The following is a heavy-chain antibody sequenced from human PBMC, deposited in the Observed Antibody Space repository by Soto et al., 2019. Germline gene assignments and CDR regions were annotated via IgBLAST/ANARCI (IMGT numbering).Heavy chain of an antibody. V-gene: IGHV3-11*01. J-gene: IGHJ5*02. CDR2: ISSSGSTT. CDR3: VRDKYSNYVNYFDP. D-gene: IGHD4-4*01. CDR1: GFTFRDYY. Sequence: GGSLRLSCAGSGFTFRDYYMGWIRQAPGKGLEWVSYISSSGSTTYYAASVKGRFTISRDNAKNSLYLQMTSLRAEDTAIYHCVRDKYSNYVNYFDPWGQGTLVTVSS.